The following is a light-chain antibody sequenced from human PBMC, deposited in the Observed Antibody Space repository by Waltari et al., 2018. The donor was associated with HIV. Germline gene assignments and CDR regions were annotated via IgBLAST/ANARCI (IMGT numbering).Light chain of an antibody. CDR3: QQADFYPVT. J-gene: IGKJ4*01. V-gene: IGKV1-9*01. CDR2: LAS. Sequence: DVQLTQSPSFLSASVGDRVTITCRANQAINNYFAWYQQKPGKAPKLLINLASALQSGVPSRFSGSGSGTEFTLTIRGLQPEDLATYYCQQADFYPVTFGGGTRVEIK. CDR1: QAINNY.